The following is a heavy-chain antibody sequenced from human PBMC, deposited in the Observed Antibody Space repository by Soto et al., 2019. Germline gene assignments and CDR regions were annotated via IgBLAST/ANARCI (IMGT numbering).Heavy chain of an antibody. J-gene: IGHJ4*02. CDR2: IYYSGST. CDR3: ASPMEGGFDY. Sequence: QLQLQESGPGLVKPSETLSLTCTVSGGSISSSSYYWGWIRQPPGKGLEWIGSIYYSGSTYYNPSLKSRVTISVDTSKNQFALKLSTVTAADTAVYYCASPMEGGFDYWGQGTLVTVSS. V-gene: IGHV4-39*01. CDR1: GGSISSSSYY. D-gene: IGHD3-16*01.